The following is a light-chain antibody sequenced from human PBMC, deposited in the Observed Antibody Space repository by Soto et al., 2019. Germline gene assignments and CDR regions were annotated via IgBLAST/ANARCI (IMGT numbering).Light chain of an antibody. Sequence: EIVMTQSTATLPVSPGERVTLSCRASQSISSNLAWFQQKPGQAPRLLIYDVSTRATGIPARFSGSGSGTEFTLTISSLQSEAFAVYYCQQYNNWLPWTFGQGTKVEIK. J-gene: IGKJ1*01. V-gene: IGKV3-15*01. CDR2: DVS. CDR3: QQYNNWLPWT. CDR1: QSISSN.